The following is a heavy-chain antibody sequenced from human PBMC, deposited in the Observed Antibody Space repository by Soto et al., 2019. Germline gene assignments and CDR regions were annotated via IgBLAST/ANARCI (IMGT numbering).Heavy chain of an antibody. D-gene: IGHD3-10*01. CDR1: GFIFSNFA. CDR2: IRQSGDRS. J-gene: IGHJ4*02. Sequence: PGGSLRLSCAASGFIFSNFAMYWVRRAPGKGLEWVSSIRQSGDRSSYADSAKGRFTISRDNSKNTLYLQMNGLRLDDTAVYYCVTAVRTRLDNWGPGILVTVSS. V-gene: IGHV3-23*01. CDR3: VTAVRTRLDN.